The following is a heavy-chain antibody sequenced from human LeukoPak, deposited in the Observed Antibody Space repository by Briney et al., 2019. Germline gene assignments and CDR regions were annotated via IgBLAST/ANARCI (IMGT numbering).Heavy chain of an antibody. Sequence: WSLSLSCAASGFTFSSYAMSWVRQAPGKGLEWVSAISGSGGSTYYADSVKGRFTISRDNSKNTLYLQMNSLRAEDTAVYYCAKGPPRTYYFDYWGQGTLVTVSS. CDR1: GFTFSSYA. D-gene: IGHD2-2*01. CDR2: ISGSGGST. J-gene: IGHJ4*02. CDR3: AKGPPRTYYFDY. V-gene: IGHV3-23*01.